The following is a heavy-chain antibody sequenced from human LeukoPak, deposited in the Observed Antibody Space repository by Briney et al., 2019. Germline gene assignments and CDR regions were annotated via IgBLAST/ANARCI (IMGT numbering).Heavy chain of an antibody. V-gene: IGHV3-74*01. CDR3: ARVSSSGTTFDY. Sequence: GGSLRLSCAASGFTFSSYWMHWVRQAPGKGLVWVSRINTDGSTTTYAESVKGRFTISRDNAKNTLYLQMNSLRAEDTAVYYCARVSSSGTTFDYWGQGTLVTASS. CDR2: INTDGSTT. J-gene: IGHJ4*02. CDR1: GFTFSSYW. D-gene: IGHD6-19*01.